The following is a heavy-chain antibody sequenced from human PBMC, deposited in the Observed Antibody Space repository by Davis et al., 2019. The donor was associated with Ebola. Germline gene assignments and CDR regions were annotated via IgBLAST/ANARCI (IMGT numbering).Heavy chain of an antibody. J-gene: IGHJ4*02. CDR2: MSGSGDRT. Sequence: GESLKISCAASGFTFNTYAMSWVRQAPGKGPEWVSGMSGSGDRTNYADSVRGRFTISRDNSKNTVYLQMNSLRAEDTAVYYCAKQTTVTTLGPFDYWGQGTLVTVSS. V-gene: IGHV3-23*01. CDR3: AKQTTVTTLGPFDY. CDR1: GFTFNTYA. D-gene: IGHD4-17*01.